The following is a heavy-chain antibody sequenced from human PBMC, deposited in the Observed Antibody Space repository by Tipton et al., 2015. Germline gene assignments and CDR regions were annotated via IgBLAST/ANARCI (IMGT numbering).Heavy chain of an antibody. V-gene: IGHV4-59*08. CDR2: ISYTDGA. J-gene: IGHJ4*02. D-gene: IGHD3-9*01. CDR3: ACQDYDSLTRDYQTVDY. Sequence: TLSLTCSVSSDSISKYYWSWIRQPPGKGLEWIGYISYTDGAHYNPALKSRVTISVDTSKNQFSLKLTSVTAADTAVYYCACQDYDSLTRDYQTVDYCGQGTLVTVSS. CDR1: SDSISKYY.